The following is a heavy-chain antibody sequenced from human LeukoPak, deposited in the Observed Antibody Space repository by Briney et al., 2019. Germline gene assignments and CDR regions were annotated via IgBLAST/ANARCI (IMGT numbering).Heavy chain of an antibody. CDR2: IKKDGSET. Sequence: GGSLRLSCAASGFTFSTSWMSWVRQVPGKGLEWVANIKKDGSETYYVDSVKGRFTISRDNAKNSSYLQMNSLRAEDTAMYYCARGRYSGTTYYFDYWGQGTLVTVSS. CDR1: GFTFSTSW. V-gene: IGHV3-7*03. D-gene: IGHD5-12*01. CDR3: ARGRYSGTTYYFDY. J-gene: IGHJ4*02.